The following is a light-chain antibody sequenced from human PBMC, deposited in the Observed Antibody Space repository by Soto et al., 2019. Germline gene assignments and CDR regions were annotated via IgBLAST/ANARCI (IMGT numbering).Light chain of an antibody. V-gene: IGLV2-14*01. CDR2: EVS. CDR3: SSYTSSSPPYV. J-gene: IGLJ1*01. Sequence: QSVLTQPSSLSGSPGQSITISCTGTSSDVGGYNYVSWYQQHPGKAPKLMIYEVSNRPSGVSNRFSGSKSGNTASLTISGLQAEDEADYYCSSYTSSSPPYVFGTGTKVTVL. CDR1: SSDVGGYNY.